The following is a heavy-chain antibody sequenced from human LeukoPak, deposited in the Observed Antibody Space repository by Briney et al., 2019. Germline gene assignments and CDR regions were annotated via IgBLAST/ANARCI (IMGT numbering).Heavy chain of an antibody. CDR2: IRADGTEK. Sequence: GGSLRLSCAASGFIFNNEWMDWVRQAPGKGLEWVANIRADGTEKYYVDSVKGRFTISRDNAKNSLYLQLNSLRVEDTAVYYCSRRRDYWGQGTLVTVSS. V-gene: IGHV3-7*03. J-gene: IGHJ4*02. CDR1: GFIFNNEW. CDR3: SRRRDY.